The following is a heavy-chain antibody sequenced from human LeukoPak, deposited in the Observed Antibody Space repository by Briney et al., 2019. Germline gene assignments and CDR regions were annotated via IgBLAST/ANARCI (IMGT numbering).Heavy chain of an antibody. CDR3: ARGGGVIIRGFDY. D-gene: IGHD3-10*01. J-gene: IGHJ4*02. CDR2: INSDGSST. Sequence: GESLRLSCAASGFTFSSYWMHWVRQAPGKGLVWVSRINSDGSSTSYADSVKGRFTISRDNAKNTLYLQMNSLRAEDTAVYYCARGGGVIIRGFDYWGQGTLVTVSS. V-gene: IGHV3-74*01. CDR1: GFTFSSYW.